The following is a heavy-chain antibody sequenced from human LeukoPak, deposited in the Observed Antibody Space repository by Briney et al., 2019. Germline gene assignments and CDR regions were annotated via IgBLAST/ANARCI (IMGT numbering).Heavy chain of an antibody. V-gene: IGHV1-2*02. CDR2: INPNSGGT. CDR3: ARRTRRLGERLDY. Sequence: ASVKVSCKASGYTFTGYYMHWVRQAPGQGLEWMGWINPNSGGTNYAQKFQGRVTMTRDTSISTAYMELSRLRSDDTAVYYCARRTRRLGERLDYWGQGTLVTVSS. J-gene: IGHJ4*02. CDR1: GYTFTGYY. D-gene: IGHD3-16*01.